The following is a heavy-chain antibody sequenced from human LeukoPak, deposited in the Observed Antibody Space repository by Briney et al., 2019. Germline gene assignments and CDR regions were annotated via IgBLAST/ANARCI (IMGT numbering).Heavy chain of an antibody. J-gene: IGHJ6*03. D-gene: IGHD6-6*01. V-gene: IGHV5-51*01. CDR2: IYPGDSDT. Sequence: GESLKISCKGSGYSSTSYWIGWVRQMPGKGLGWMGIIYPGDSDTRYSPSFQGQVTISADKSISTAYLQWSSLKASDTAMYYCARHPSIAARPGYYYYMDVWGKGTTVTVSS. CDR3: ARHPSIAARPGYYYYMDV. CDR1: GYSSTSYW.